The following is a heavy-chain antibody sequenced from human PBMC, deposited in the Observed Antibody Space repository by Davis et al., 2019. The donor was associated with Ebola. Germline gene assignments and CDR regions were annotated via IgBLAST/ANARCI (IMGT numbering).Heavy chain of an antibody. D-gene: IGHD2-2*01. V-gene: IGHV3-30*02. CDR1: GFTLSTYG. J-gene: IGHJ6*04. CDR3: AKAVVAGSRYFYYYGMDV. Sequence: PGGSLRLSCAASGFTLSTYGMHWARQAPGKGLECVAFMRYDGNNKYYADSVKGRFTISRDNSKNTVYLQMNRLRAEDTAVYYCAKAVVAGSRYFYYYGMDVWGIGTTVTVSS. CDR2: MRYDGNNK.